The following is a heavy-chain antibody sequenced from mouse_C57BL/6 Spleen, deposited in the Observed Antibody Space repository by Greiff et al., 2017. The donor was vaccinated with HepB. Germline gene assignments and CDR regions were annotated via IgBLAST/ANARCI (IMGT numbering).Heavy chain of an antibody. CDR2: ISDGGSYT. Sequence: EVKLVESGGGLVKPGGSLKLSCAASGFTFSSYAMSWVRQTPEKRLEWVATISDGGSYTYYPANVKGRFTISRDNAKNNLYLQMSHLKSEDTAMYYCARDLDYWGQGTTLTVSS. CDR3: ARDLDY. J-gene: IGHJ2*01. CDR1: GFTFSSYA. V-gene: IGHV5-4*01.